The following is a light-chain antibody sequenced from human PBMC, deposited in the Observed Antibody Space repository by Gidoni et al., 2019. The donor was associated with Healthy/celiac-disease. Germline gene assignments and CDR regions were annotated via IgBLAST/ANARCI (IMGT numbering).Light chain of an antibody. V-gene: IGKV2-28*01. J-gene: IGKJ4*01. CDR1: QSLLHRKGYNY. CDR3: MQALQTPLT. CDR2: LGS. Sequence: DLVMTQSPHYLPVTPGEPASIACRSSQSLLHRKGYNYLDWYRQKPGQSPQLLIYLGSNRASGVPDRFSGSGSGTDFTLKISRVEAEDVGVYYCMQALQTPLTFGGGTKVEIK.